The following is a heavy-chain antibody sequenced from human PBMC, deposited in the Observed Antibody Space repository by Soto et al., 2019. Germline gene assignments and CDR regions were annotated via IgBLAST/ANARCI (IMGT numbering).Heavy chain of an antibody. CDR3: AKHLPSKKKQRLWADALHI. CDR2: VTGRASST. D-gene: IGHD6-25*01. V-gene: IGHV3-23*01. CDR1: GFTFPNYA. J-gene: IGHJ3*02. Sequence: EVRLLESGGGLVQPGGSLRLSCFASGFTFPNYAMSWVRQAPGKGLEWVSVVTGRASSTYYADSVEGRFTISRDNSRNTLFLQMNSLGAEDSDVYYCAKHLPSKKKQRLWADALHIWGQGTMLTGSS.